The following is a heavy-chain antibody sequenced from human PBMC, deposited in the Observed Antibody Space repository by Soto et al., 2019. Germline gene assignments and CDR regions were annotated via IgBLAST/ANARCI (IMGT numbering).Heavy chain of an antibody. CDR3: ARGEGGDRQGDY. Sequence: QVQLVQSGAEVKKPGASVKVSCKASGYTFTSYGINWVRQAPGQGLEWMGWVNIYKGNTNYAQKLQGRVTMTTDTTTSTAYPEARGLRTDGTAVDYCARGEGGDRQGDYWGQGNQVTVSS. CDR2: VNIYKGNT. J-gene: IGHJ4*02. V-gene: IGHV1-18*01. D-gene: IGHD2-21*02. CDR1: GYTFTSYG.